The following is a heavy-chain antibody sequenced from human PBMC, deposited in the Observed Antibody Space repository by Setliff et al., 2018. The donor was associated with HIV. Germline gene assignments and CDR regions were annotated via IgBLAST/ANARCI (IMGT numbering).Heavy chain of an antibody. CDR1: GYSISSGCY. Sequence: SETLSLTCAVSGYSISSGCYWGWIRQPPGKGLEWIGSMYHTGSTYYSPSLNSRFTISVDTSKNQFSLKLRSVTAADTAVYFCATTVDIVTTDDFWGQGILVTVSS. CDR2: MYHTGST. J-gene: IGHJ4*02. V-gene: IGHV4-38-2*01. D-gene: IGHD5-12*01. CDR3: ATTVDIVTTDDF.